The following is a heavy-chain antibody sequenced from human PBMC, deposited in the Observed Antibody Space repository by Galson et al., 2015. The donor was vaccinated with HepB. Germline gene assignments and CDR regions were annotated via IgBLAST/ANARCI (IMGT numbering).Heavy chain of an antibody. V-gene: IGHV3-72*01. CDR3: ARSGGSSSSGRGFDI. D-gene: IGHD6-6*01. J-gene: IGHJ3*02. CDR1: GFTLSEHY. CDR2: TRDKANGYTT. Sequence: SLRLSCAASGFTLSEHYMDWVHQAPGKGLEWVGRTRDKANGYTTEYAASVKDRFTISRDDSRNSLYLQMNSLKTEDTAVYYCARSGGSSSSGRGFDIWGQGTVVTVSS.